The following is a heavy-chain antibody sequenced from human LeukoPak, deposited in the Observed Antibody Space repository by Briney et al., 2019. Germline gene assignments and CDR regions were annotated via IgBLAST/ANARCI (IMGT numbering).Heavy chain of an antibody. V-gene: IGHV1-69*10. J-gene: IGHJ4*02. CDR1: GGTFSNFA. Sequence: SVKVSCKASGGTFSNFAISWVRQAPGQGLEWMGRIMPILDIVNLAQMFQGRVTITADKSTTTAYMELNSLRSDDTAMYYCARDQGIGAAGVFDSWGQGTLVTVSS. CDR3: ARDQGIGAAGVFDS. CDR2: IMPILDIV. D-gene: IGHD6-13*01.